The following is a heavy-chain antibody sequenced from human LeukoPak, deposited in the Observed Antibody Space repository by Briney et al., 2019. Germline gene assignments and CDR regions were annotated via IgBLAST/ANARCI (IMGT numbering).Heavy chain of an antibody. CDR3: ARGPSGYHNT. D-gene: IGHD5-12*01. V-gene: IGHV3-21*01. J-gene: IGHJ4*02. Sequence: GGSLRLSCAASGFTFSNYNMNWVRQAPGKGLEWVSSITRSSIYIYYADSVKGRFTISRDNSKNTLYLQMNSLRAEDTAVYYCARGPSGYHNTGGQGTLVTVSS. CDR2: ITRSSIYI. CDR1: GFTFSNYN.